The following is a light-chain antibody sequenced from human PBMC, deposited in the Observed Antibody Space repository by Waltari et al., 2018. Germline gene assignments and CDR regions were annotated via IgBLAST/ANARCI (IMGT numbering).Light chain of an antibody. CDR3: QQAKSFPIT. J-gene: IGKJ3*01. CDR2: ATS. CDR1: QDIRGC. V-gene: IGKV1-12*01. Sequence: DIHMTQSPSSVSASVGDPVTITCRASQDIRGCLAWYQQKPGKFPNLLIYATSRLQRGVPSRFSGSASGTDFTLTISGLQPEDFATYYCQQAKSFPITFGPGTKVDV.